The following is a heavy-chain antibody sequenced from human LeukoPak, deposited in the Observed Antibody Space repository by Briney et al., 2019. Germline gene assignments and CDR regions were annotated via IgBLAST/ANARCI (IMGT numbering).Heavy chain of an antibody. J-gene: IGHJ4*02. Sequence: SVKVSCKASGGTFSSYAISWVRQAPGQGLEWMGGIISIFGTANYAQKFQGRVTITTDESTSTAYMELSSLRSEDTAVYYCARESGQLGQFDYWGQGTLVTVSS. V-gene: IGHV1-69*05. CDR3: ARESGQLGQFDY. CDR2: IISIFGTA. D-gene: IGHD6-13*01. CDR1: GGTFSSYA.